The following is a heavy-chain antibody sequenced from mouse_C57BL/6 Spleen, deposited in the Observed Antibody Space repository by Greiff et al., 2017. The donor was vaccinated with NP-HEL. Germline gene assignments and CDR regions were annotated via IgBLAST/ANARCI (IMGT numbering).Heavy chain of an antibody. CDR3: ARWYYGSSYRYFDV. Sequence: QVQLQQSGPELVKPGASVKISCKASGYAFSSSWMNWVKQRPGKGLEWIGRIYPGDGDTNYNGKFKGKATLTADKSSSTAYMQLSSLTSDDSAVYFCARWYYGSSYRYFDVWGTGTTVTVSS. CDR2: IYPGDGDT. CDR1: GYAFSSSW. J-gene: IGHJ1*03. D-gene: IGHD1-1*01. V-gene: IGHV1-82*01.